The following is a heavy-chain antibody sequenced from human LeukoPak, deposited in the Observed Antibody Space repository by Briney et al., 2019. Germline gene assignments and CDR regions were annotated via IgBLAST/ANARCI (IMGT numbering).Heavy chain of an antibody. CDR2: FDPEHGET. CDR1: GYTLTELS. CDR3: ARVTGGRYCSTTSCYMRGWFDP. V-gene: IGHV1-24*01. J-gene: IGHJ5*02. Sequence: ASVKVSCKVSGYTLTELSIHWVRQAPGKGLEWMGGFDPEHGETIYAQKFQGRVTMTEDTSTDTAYMELSSLRSEDTAVYYCARVTGGRYCSTTSCYMRGWFDPWGQGTLVAVSS. D-gene: IGHD2-2*02.